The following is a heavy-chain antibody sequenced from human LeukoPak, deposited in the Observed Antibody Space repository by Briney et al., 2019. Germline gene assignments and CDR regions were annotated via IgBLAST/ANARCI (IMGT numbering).Heavy chain of an antibody. V-gene: IGHV1-69*13. J-gene: IGHJ4*02. CDR1: GGTFSSYA. CDR3: ARDGSSGKHRWFDY. D-gene: IGHD6-19*01. CDR2: IIPIFGTA. Sequence: SVKVSFKASGGTFSSYAISWVRQAPGQGLEWMGGIIPIFGTANYAQKFQGRVTITADESTSTAYMELSSLRSEDTAVYYCARDGSSGKHRWFDYWGQGTLVTVSS.